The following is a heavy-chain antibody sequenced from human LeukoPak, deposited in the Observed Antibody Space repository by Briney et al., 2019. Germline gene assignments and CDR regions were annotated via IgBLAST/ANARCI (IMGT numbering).Heavy chain of an antibody. CDR2: ISAYNGNT. D-gene: IGHD2-2*03. CDR1: GYTFTSYG. J-gene: IGHJ4*02. V-gene: IGHV1-18*01. CDR3: ARHPVGHCSSTSCQHFDY. Sequence: GASVKVSCKASGYTFTSYGISWVRQAPGQGLEWMGWISAYNGNTNYAQKLQGRVTMTTDTSTSTAYMELRSLRSDDTAVYYCARHPVGHCSSTSCQHFDYWGQGTQVTVSS.